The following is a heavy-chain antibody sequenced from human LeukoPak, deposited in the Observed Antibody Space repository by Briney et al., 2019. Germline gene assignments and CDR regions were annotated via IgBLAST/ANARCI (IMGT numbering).Heavy chain of an antibody. D-gene: IGHD5-18*01. V-gene: IGHV3-53*01. Sequence: PGGSLRLSCAASGFTVSSNYMSWVRQAPGKGLEWVSVIYSGGSTYYPDSVKGRFTISRDNSKNTLYLQMNSLRAEDTAVYYCARDPYSYGYGLPGYWGQGTLVTVSS. CDR2: IYSGGST. CDR3: ARDPYSYGYGLPGY. CDR1: GFTVSSNY. J-gene: IGHJ4*02.